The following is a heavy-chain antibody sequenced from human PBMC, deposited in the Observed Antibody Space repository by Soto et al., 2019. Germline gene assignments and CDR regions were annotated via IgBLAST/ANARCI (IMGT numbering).Heavy chain of an antibody. CDR2: IYYSGST. CDR3: ARAGEGSGSYRAWFDP. CDR1: GGSISSGGYY. V-gene: IGHV4-31*03. D-gene: IGHD3-10*01. Sequence: SETLSLTCTVSGGSISSGGYYWSWIRQHPGKGLEWIGYIYYSGSTYYNPSLKSRVTISVDTSKNQFSLKLSSVTAADTAVYYCARAGEGSGSYRAWFDPWGQGTLVTVSS. J-gene: IGHJ5*02.